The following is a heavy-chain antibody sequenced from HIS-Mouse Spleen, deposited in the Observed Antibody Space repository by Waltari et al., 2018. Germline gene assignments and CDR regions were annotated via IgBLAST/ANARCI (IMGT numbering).Heavy chain of an antibody. Sequence: QVQLQQWGAGPLKPSDTRSLTCAVYGGSFSGYYWTCIRQPPGKGLEWIGEINYSGSTNYNPSLKSRVTISVDTSKNQFSLKLSSVTAADTAVYYCARGRIAAAVYYYGMDVWGQGTTVTVSS. CDR1: GGSFSGYY. J-gene: IGHJ6*02. D-gene: IGHD6-13*01. CDR3: ARGRIAAAVYYYGMDV. CDR2: INYSGST. V-gene: IGHV4-34*01.